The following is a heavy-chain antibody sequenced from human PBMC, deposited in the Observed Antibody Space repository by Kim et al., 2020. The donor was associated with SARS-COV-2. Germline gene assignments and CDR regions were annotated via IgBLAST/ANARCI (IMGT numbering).Heavy chain of an antibody. D-gene: IGHD2-2*01. V-gene: IGHV1-2*02. CDR2: INPNSGGT. Sequence: ASVKVSCKASGYTFTGYYMHWVRQAPGQGLEWMGWINPNSGGTNYAQKFQGRVTMTRDTSISTAYMELSRLRSDDTAVYYCARDWGAAAMIFDYWGQGTLVTVSS. CDR1: GYTFTGYY. CDR3: ARDWGAAAMIFDY. J-gene: IGHJ4*02.